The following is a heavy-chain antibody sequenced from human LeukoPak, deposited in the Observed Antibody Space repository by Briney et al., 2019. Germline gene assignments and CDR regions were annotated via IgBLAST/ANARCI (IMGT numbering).Heavy chain of an antibody. CDR1: GDSISTNY. Sequence: SETLSLTCTVCGDSISTNYWSWIRQRPGKGLEWIGYIYYSGSTNYNPSLKSRVTISVDTFKNQFALKLNSVTAADTAVYYCARDRGYSYLNWFDPWGQGTLVTISS. J-gene: IGHJ5*02. CDR3: ARDRGYSYLNWFDP. V-gene: IGHV4-59*01. CDR2: IYYSGST. D-gene: IGHD5-18*01.